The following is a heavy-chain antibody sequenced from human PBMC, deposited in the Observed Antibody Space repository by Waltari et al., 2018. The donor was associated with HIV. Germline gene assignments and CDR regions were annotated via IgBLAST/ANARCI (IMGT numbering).Heavy chain of an antibody. D-gene: IGHD3-22*01. CDR2: VWLGDGNAK. CDR3: ARRVGSTGSYDRLDP. J-gene: IGHJ5*02. V-gene: IGHV3-33*01. CDR1: GFGFRNSA. Sequence: QVQLVESGGGVVQHGTSRRLSCAACGFGFRNSAMPWARQAPGKGLEWVALVWLGDGNAKYYTDSVRSRFTISRDNSKNTLYLQMNSLRAEDTAVYYCARRVGSTGSYDRLDPWGQGTLVTVSS.